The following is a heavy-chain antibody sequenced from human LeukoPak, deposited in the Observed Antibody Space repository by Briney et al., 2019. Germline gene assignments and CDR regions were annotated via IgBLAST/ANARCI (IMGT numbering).Heavy chain of an antibody. V-gene: IGHV3-30*03. CDR2: ISYDGSNK. J-gene: IGHJ6*02. CDR3: ARERWSLYSNDYYYYGLDV. Sequence: PGGSLRLSCAASGFTFSSYGMHWVRQAPGKGLEWVAVISYDGSNKYYADSVKGRFTISRDNSKNTLYLQMNSLRAEDTAVYYCARERWSLYSNDYYYYGLDVWGQGTTVTVSS. D-gene: IGHD3-3*01. CDR1: GFTFSSYG.